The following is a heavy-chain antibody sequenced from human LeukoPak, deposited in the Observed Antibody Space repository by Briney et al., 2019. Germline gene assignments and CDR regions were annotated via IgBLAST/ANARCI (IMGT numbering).Heavy chain of an antibody. D-gene: IGHD3-16*01. CDR2: ISSSSSYI. CDR1: GFTFSSYS. V-gene: IGHV3-21*01. J-gene: IGHJ3*02. Sequence: GGSLRLSCAASGFTFSSYSMNWVRQAPGKGLEWVSSISSSSSYIYYADSVKGRFTISRDNAKNSLYLQMNSLRAEDTAVYYCARAGGGPDYAFDIWGQGTMVTVSS. CDR3: ARAGGGPDYAFDI.